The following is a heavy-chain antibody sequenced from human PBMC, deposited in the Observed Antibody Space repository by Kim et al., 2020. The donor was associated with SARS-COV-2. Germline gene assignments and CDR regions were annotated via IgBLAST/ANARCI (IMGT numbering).Heavy chain of an antibody. V-gene: IGHV1-24*01. Sequence: ASVKVSCKVSGYTLTELSMHWVRQAPGKGLEWMGGFDPEDGETIYAQKFQGRVTMTEDTSTDTAYMELSSLRSEDTAVYYCATLGIYDILTGYYGGFGWFDPWGQGTLVTVSS. CDR1: GYTLTELS. CDR2: FDPEDGET. CDR3: ATLGIYDILTGYYGGFGWFDP. D-gene: IGHD3-9*01. J-gene: IGHJ5*02.